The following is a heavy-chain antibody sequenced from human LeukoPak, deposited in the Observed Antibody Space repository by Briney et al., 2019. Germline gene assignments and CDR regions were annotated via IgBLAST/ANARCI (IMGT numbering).Heavy chain of an antibody. CDR2: ISAYNGNT. CDR1: GYTFTSCG. CDR3: AGTSHCSSTSCYPEDY. J-gene: IGHJ4*02. Sequence: ASVKVSCKASGYTFTSCGISWVRQAPGQGLEWMGWISAYNGNTNYAQKLQGRVTMTTDTSTSTAYMELRSLRSDDTAVYYCAGTSHCSSTSCYPEDYWGQGTLVTVSS. V-gene: IGHV1-18*01. D-gene: IGHD2-2*01.